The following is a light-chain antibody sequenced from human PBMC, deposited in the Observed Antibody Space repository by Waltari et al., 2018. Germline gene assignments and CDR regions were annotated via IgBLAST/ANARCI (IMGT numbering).Light chain of an antibody. Sequence: EIVLTQSPPYLPVTPGEPASISCRSSQRPLRSDGYNSLAWLLQRPVQSPQVLIYLGSNRASGVPDRFSGSGSGTDFTLKISRVEAEDVGIYYCMQALEGFTFGEGTKVEIK. CDR1: QRPLRSDGYNS. CDR2: LGS. J-gene: IGKJ4*01. CDR3: MQALEGFT. V-gene: IGKV2-28*01.